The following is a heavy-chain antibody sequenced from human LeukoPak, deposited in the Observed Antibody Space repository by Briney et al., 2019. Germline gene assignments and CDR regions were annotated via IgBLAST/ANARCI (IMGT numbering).Heavy chain of an antibody. CDR2: ISGSGGST. CDR3: AKDALTFGGGNRYYYYGMDV. V-gene: IGHV3-23*01. Sequence: GGSLRLSCAASGFTFSSYAMSWVRQAPGKGLEWVSAISGSGGSTYYADSVKGRFTISRDNSENTLYLQMNSLRAEDTAVYYCAKDALTFGGGNRYYYYGMDVWGQGTTVTVSS. CDR1: GFTFSSYA. J-gene: IGHJ6*02. D-gene: IGHD3-16*01.